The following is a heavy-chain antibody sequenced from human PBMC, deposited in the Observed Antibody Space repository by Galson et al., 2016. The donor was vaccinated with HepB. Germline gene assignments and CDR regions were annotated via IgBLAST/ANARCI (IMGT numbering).Heavy chain of an antibody. Sequence: ETLSLTCTVSGDSINKSGHYWGWVRQSPGKGLEWLGTIYHFGSTYNNPSLQRRATLSIDTSRRQFSLSLVSVTAADTAVYFCVRHQVGDIAARFLFDVWGQGTMVTVSS. V-gene: IGHV4-39*01. CDR1: GDSINKSGHY. CDR2: IYHFGST. D-gene: IGHD6-6*01. J-gene: IGHJ3*01. CDR3: VRHQVGDIAARFLFDV.